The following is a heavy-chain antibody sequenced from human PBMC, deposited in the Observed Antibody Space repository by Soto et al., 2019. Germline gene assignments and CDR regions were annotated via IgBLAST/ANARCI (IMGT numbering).Heavy chain of an antibody. D-gene: IGHD2-2*03. CDR3: AKDRGYCSSTSCSYGMDV. V-gene: IGHV3-23*01. Sequence: GGSLRLSCAASGFTFSSYAMSWVRQAPGKGLEWVSAISGSGGSTYYADSVKGRFTISRDNSKNTLYLQMNSLRAEDTAVYYCAKDRGYCSSTSCSYGMDVWGQGTTVTSP. J-gene: IGHJ6*02. CDR2: ISGSGGST. CDR1: GFTFSSYA.